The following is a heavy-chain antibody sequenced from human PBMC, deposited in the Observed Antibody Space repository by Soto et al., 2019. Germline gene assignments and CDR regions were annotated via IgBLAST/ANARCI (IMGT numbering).Heavy chain of an antibody. J-gene: IGHJ6*02. CDR3: ARSPGSNTSLEIYYYYYYGMGV. Sequence: QVQLVQSGAEVKKPGSSVKVSCKASGGTFSSYAISWVRQAPGQGLEWMGGIIPISGTANYAQKFQGRVTIAADESTSKAYLELGRLRSEDTAVYYCARSPGSNTSLEIYYYYYYGMGVWGQGTTVTVSS. D-gene: IGHD2-2*01. CDR1: GGTFSSYA. CDR2: IIPISGTA. V-gene: IGHV1-69*01.